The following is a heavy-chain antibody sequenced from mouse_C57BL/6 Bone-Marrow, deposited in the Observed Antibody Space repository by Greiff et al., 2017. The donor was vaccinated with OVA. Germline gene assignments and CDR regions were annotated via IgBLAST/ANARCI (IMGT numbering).Heavy chain of an antibody. V-gene: IGHV5-4*01. D-gene: IGHD4-1*01. CDR3: ARDLQVTGTAY. Sequence: EVKLVESGGGLVKPGGSLKLSCAASGFTFSSYAMSWVRQTPEKRLEWVATISDGGSYTYYPDNVKGRFTISRDNAKNNLYLQMSHLKSEDTAMYYCARDLQVTGTAYWGQGTLVTVSA. CDR1: GFTFSSYA. J-gene: IGHJ3*01. CDR2: ISDGGSYT.